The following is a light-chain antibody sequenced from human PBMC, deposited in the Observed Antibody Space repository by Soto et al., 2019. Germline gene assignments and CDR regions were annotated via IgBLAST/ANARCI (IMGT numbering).Light chain of an antibody. CDR1: QSVSVN. CDR3: QQYGSSGT. Sequence: IVMTQSPGTLSVSPGERATLSCRASQSVSVNLAWYQQKPGQAPRLLIYGASNRATGIPDRFSGSGSGTDFTLTISRLEPEDFAVYYCQQYGSSGTFGQGTKVDIK. J-gene: IGKJ1*01. V-gene: IGKV3-20*01. CDR2: GAS.